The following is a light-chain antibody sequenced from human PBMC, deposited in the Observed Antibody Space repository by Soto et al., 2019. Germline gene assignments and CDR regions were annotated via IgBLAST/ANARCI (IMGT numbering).Light chain of an antibody. CDR1: QSVSSRD. Sequence: EIVLTQSPGTLSLSPGERATLSCRASQSVSSRDLAWYQQKPGQAPRLLIYGTFIRETGISARFSGSGSGTDFTLTISRLEPEDAAVYYCQQYGPSPLYTFGQGTRLE. CDR2: GTF. J-gene: IGKJ2*01. V-gene: IGKV3-20*01. CDR3: QQYGPSPLYT.